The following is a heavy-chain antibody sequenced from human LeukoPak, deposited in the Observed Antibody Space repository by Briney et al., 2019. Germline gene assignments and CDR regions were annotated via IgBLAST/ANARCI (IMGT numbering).Heavy chain of an antibody. CDR3: ARDRRAVVVGI. CDR2: IYYSGST. Sequence: PSETLSLTCTVSGGSISSRSYYWGWIRQPPGKGLEWIGSIYYSGSTYYNPSLKSRVTISVDTSKNQFSLKLSSVTAADTAVYYCARDRRAVVVGIWGQGTMVTVSS. D-gene: IGHD6-19*01. V-gene: IGHV4-39*02. CDR1: GGSISSRSYY. J-gene: IGHJ3*02.